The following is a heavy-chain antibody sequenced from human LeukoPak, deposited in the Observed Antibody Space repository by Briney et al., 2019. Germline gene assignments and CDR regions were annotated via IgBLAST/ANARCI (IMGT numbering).Heavy chain of an antibody. V-gene: IGHV3-23*01. CDR1: GFTFSSYA. J-gene: IGHJ6*02. CDR3: AKDQGLLRLSYYYGMDV. D-gene: IGHD3-10*01. CDR2: ISGSGGST. Sequence: GGSLRLSCAASGFTFSSYAMSWVRQAPGKGLEWVSAISGSGGSTYYADSVKGRFTISRDNSKNTLYLQMNSLRAEDTAVYYCAKDQGLLRLSYYYGMDVWGQGTTVTVSS.